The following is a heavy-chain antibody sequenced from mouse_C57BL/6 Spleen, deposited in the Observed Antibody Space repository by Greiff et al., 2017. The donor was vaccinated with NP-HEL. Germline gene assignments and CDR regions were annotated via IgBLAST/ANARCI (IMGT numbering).Heavy chain of an antibody. CDR1: GYTFTDYY. D-gene: IGHD4-1*01. J-gene: IGHJ1*03. CDR2: INPYNGGT. V-gene: IGHV1-19*01. CDR3: ASDWDRYFDD. Sequence: EVQLQQSGPVLVKPGASVKMSCKASGYTFTDYYMNWVKQSPGQSLEWIGVINPYNGGTSYNQKFKGKATLTVDKSSSTAYMELNSLTSEDYAGYYCASDWDRYFDDWGTGTTVTVSS.